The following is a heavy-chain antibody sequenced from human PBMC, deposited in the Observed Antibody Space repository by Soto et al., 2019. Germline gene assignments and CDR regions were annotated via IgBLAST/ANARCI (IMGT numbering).Heavy chain of an antibody. Sequence: ASVKVSCKASGISFINHYVHWVRQAPGQGPEWMGIINPTGSVTVYAQKFLGRVTMTRDTSTSTLYMELNSLRSEDTAVYYCARGGHVVVVTAAFDYWGQGTLVTVSS. V-gene: IGHV1-46*01. J-gene: IGHJ4*02. D-gene: IGHD2-21*02. CDR3: ARGGHVVVVTAAFDY. CDR2: INPTGSVT. CDR1: GISFINHY.